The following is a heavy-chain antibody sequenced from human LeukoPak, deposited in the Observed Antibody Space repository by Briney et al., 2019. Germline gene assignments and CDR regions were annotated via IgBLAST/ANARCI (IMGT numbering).Heavy chain of an antibody. V-gene: IGHV3-30-3*01. CDR3: ARDRKLTMTYAFDI. Sequence: GGSLRLSCAASGFAFSSYAMHWVRQAPGKGLEWVAVISYDGSNKYYADSVKGRFTISRDNSKNTLYLQMNSLRAEDTAVYYCARDRKLTMTYAFDICGQGTMVTVSS. CDR2: ISYDGSNK. CDR1: GFAFSSYA. J-gene: IGHJ3*02. D-gene: IGHD3-22*01.